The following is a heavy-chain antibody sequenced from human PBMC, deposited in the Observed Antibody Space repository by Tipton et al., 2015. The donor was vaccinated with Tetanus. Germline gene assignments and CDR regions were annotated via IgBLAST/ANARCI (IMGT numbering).Heavy chain of an antibody. J-gene: IGHJ6*02. D-gene: IGHD3-10*01. V-gene: IGHV4-61*08. CDR2: IFSSGST. CDR1: GGSLRSGDHY. CDR3: AKDLVFRVQRPRLYGMDV. Sequence: TLSLTCSVSGGSLRSGDHYWSWIRQPPGKGLEWLAYIFSSGSTNSNYSLKSRITMSRDTSKNQFSLKLASVTAEDTAVYYCAKDLVFRVQRPRLYGMDVWGQGTTVTVSS.